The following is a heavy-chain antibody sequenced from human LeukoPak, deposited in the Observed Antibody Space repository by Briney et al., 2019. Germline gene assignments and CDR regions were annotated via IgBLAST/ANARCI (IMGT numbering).Heavy chain of an antibody. CDR1: GGSISSGDYY. Sequence: SETLSLTCTVSGGSISSGDYYWNWFRQHPGKGLEWIGYMHYSGISNYNPSLKSRVTISVDTSKNQFSLKLSSVTAADTAVYYCARVPPVVVITRSYWCFDLWGRGTLVTVSS. D-gene: IGHD3-22*01. V-gene: IGHV4-61*08. J-gene: IGHJ2*01. CDR3: ARVPPVVVITRSYWCFDL. CDR2: MHYSGIS.